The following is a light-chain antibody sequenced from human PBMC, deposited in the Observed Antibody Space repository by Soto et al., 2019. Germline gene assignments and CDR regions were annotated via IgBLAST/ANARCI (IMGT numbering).Light chain of an antibody. V-gene: IGKV3-20*01. CDR3: QQYDTSWT. Sequence: EIVLTQSPGSLSLSPGQRATLSCRASQSVDTTFFAWYQKKPGQAPRLLIYGASKRATGIPDRFSGSGSGTDFTLIISRLEPEDFAVYYCQQYDTSWTFGQGTKVEIK. CDR2: GAS. J-gene: IGKJ1*01. CDR1: QSVDTTF.